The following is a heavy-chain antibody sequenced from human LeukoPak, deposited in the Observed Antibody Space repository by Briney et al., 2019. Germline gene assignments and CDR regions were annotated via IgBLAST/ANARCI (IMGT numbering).Heavy chain of an antibody. D-gene: IGHD6-19*01. CDR2: FDPEDGET. J-gene: IGHJ5*02. CDR3: ARATGIAVARWFDP. V-gene: IGHV1-24*01. Sequence: ASVKVSCKVSGYTLTELSMHWVRQAPGKGLEWMGGFDPEDGETIYAQKFQGRVTMTEDTSTDTAYMELSSLRSDDTAVYYCARATGIAVARWFDPWGQGTLVTVSS. CDR1: GYTLTELS.